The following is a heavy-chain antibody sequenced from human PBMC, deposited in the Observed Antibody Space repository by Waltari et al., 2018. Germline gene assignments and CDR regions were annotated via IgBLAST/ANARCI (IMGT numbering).Heavy chain of an antibody. CDR1: GGTFSSYA. J-gene: IGHJ6*03. Sequence: QVQLVQSGAEVKKPGSSVKVSCKASGGTFSSYAISWVRQAPGQGLEWMGGIIPIFGTANYAQKFQGRVTITTDESTSTAYMELSSLRSEDTAVYYCARGDCSSTSCFDYYYYYMDVWGKGTTVTVSS. CDR2: IIPIFGTA. V-gene: IGHV1-69*05. D-gene: IGHD2-2*01. CDR3: ARGDCSSTSCFDYYYYYMDV.